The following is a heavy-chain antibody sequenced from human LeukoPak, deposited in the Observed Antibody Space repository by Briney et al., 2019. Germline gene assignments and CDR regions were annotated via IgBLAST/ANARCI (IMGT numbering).Heavy chain of an antibody. CDR2: ISAYNGNT. V-gene: IGHV1-18*01. CDR1: GYTFTSYG. Sequence: GASVKVSCKASGYTFTSYGISWVRQAPGQGLEWMGWISAYNGNTNYAQKLQGRVTMTTDTSTGTAYMELRSLRSDDTAVYYCARGPYSGSYFWYFDLWGRGTLVTVSS. CDR3: ARGPYSGSYFWYFDL. D-gene: IGHD1-26*01. J-gene: IGHJ2*01.